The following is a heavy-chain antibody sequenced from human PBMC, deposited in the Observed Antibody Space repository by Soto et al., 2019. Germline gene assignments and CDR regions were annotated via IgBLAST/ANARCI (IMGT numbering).Heavy chain of an antibody. V-gene: IGHV4-34*01. CDR3: VRTGGMDV. J-gene: IGHJ6*02. CDR2: INHSGST. CDR1: GGSFSGYC. Sequence: QVQLQQWGAGLLKPSETLSLTCAVYGGSFSGYCWSWLRQPPGKGPEWIGEINHSGSTKYNPSLERRVTISVDTSKNQFSLKLNSVSAADTAVYYSVRTGGMDVWSQGATVTVSS.